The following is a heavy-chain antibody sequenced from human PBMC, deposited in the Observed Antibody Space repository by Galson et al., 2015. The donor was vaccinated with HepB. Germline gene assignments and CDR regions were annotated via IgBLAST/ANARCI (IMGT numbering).Heavy chain of an antibody. J-gene: IGHJ3*02. V-gene: IGHV3-33*01. CDR3: ARTQTPGDGPLGAFDI. CDR2: IWYDGSNK. D-gene: IGHD7-27*01. CDR1: GFTFSSYG. Sequence: SLRLSCAASGFTFSSYGMHWVRQAPGKGLEWVAVIWYDGSNKYYADSVKGRFTISRDNSKNTLYLQMNSLRAEVTAVYYCARTQTPGDGPLGAFDIWGQGTMVTVSS.